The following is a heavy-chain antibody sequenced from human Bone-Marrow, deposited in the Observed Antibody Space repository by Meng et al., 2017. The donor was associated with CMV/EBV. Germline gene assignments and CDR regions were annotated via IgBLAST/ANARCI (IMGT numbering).Heavy chain of an antibody. Sequence: GSLRLSCTVSGGSISSGDYYWSWIRQPPGKGLEWIGYIYYSGSTNYNPSLTSRVTISVDPSKNQFSLKLSSLTAADTAVYYCARDRIAARLNWFDPWGQGTLVTVSS. D-gene: IGHD6-6*01. CDR1: GGSISSGDYY. CDR2: IYYSGST. J-gene: IGHJ5*02. CDR3: ARDRIAARLNWFDP. V-gene: IGHV4-61*08.